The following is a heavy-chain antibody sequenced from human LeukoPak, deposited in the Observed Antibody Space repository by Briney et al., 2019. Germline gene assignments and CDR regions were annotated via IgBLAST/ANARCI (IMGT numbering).Heavy chain of an antibody. CDR2: IYYSGST. J-gene: IGHJ6*03. D-gene: IGHD6-13*01. CDR3: ARRVYSRTYYMDV. Sequence: SETLSLTCTVSGGSISSYYWSWIRQPPGKGLEWIGYIYYSGSTNYNPSLKSRVTISVDTSKNQFSLKLSSVTAADTAVYYCARRVYSRTYYMDVWGKGTTVTVSS. CDR1: GGSISSYY. V-gene: IGHV4-59*01.